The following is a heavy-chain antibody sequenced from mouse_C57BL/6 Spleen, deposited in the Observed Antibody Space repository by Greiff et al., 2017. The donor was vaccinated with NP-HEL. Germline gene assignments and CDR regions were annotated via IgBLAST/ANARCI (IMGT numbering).Heavy chain of an antibody. D-gene: IGHD1-1*01. CDR1: GYTFTDYE. J-gene: IGHJ2*01. V-gene: IGHV1-15*01. CDR2: IDPETGGT. Sequence: QVQLQQSGAELVRPGASVTLSCKASGYTFTDYEMHWVKQTPVHGLEWIGAIDPETGGTAYNQKFKGKAILTADKSSSTAYMELRSLTSEDSAVYYCTRSSRLLLPDYWGHGTTLTVSS. CDR3: TRSSRLLLPDY.